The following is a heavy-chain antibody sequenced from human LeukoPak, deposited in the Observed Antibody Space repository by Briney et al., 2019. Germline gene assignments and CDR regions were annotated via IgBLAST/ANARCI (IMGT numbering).Heavy chain of an antibody. D-gene: IGHD4-17*01. V-gene: IGHV4-39*01. Sequence: KPSETLSLTCTVSGGSISSSSYYWGWIRQPPGKGLEWIGSIYYSGSTYYNPSLKSRVTISVDTSKNQFSLKLSSVTAADTAVYYCARHTVTKLNWFDPWGQGTLVTVSS. CDR3: ARHTVTKLNWFDP. CDR1: GGSISSSSYY. CDR2: IYYSGST. J-gene: IGHJ5*02.